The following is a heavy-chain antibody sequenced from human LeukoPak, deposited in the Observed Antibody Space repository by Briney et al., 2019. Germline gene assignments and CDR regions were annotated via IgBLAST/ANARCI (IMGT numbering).Heavy chain of an antibody. V-gene: IGHV3-73*01. D-gene: IGHD5-24*01. CDR2: IRSKANSYAT. CDR1: GFTFSGSA. CDR3: TRDPDGQGWLQYH. Sequence: GGSLRLSCAASGFTFSGSAMHWVRQASGKGLEWVGRIRSKANSYATAYAASVKGRFTISRDDSKNTAYLQMNSLKTEDTAVYYCTRDPDGQGWLQYHWGQGTLVTASS. J-gene: IGHJ5*02.